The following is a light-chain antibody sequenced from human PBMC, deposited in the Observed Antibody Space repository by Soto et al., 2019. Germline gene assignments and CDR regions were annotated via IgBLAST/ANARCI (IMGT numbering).Light chain of an antibody. Sequence: EIVLALSPGTLSLSPGERGTLSCRASQSVSSSQLAWYQQKPGQAPRLLMYGASSRATGIPDRLSGSGSGTDFTLTISRLEPEDFAVYYCQQYGSSPGTFGQGTKVDIK. CDR2: GAS. V-gene: IGKV3-20*01. CDR3: QQYGSSPGT. CDR1: QSVSSSQ. J-gene: IGKJ1*01.